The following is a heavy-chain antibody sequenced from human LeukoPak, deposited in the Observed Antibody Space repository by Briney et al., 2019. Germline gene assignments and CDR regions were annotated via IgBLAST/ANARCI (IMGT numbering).Heavy chain of an antibody. CDR1: GGSFSGYY. J-gene: IGHJ6*02. V-gene: IGHV4-34*01. CDR3: ARGRGYSSSWSPQYYYYYYGMDV. D-gene: IGHD6-13*01. CDR2: INHSGST. Sequence: SPSETLSLTCAVYGGSFSGYYWSWTRQPPGKGLEWIGEINHSGSTNYNPSLKSRVTISVDTSKNQFSLKLSSVTAADTAVYYCARGRGYSSSWSPQYYYYYYGMDVWGQGTTVTVSS.